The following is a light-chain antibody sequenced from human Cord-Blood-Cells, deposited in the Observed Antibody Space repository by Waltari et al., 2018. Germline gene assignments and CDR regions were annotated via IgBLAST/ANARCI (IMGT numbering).Light chain of an antibody. CDR1: SSDVGGYHY. CDR3: SSYTSSSTVV. J-gene: IGLJ2*01. CDR2: DVS. Sequence: QSALTQPASVSGSPGQSITISCTGTSSDVGGYHYVSWYQQHPGKAPTHMIYDVSNRPSGVSNRFSGSKSGNTASLTISGLQAEDEADYYCSSYTSSSTVVFGGGTKLTVL. V-gene: IGLV2-14*01.